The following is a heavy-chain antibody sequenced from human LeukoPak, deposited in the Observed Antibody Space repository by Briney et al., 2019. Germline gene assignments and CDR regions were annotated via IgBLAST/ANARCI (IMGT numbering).Heavy chain of an antibody. J-gene: IGHJ3*02. CDR2: IYHSGST. Sequence: SGTLSLTCAVSGVSISSSNWWHWVRQPPGKGLEWIGEIYHSGSTNYNPSLKSRVTISLDKSENQFSLKLSSVTAADTAVYFCARGPYSYDSSGAFDIWGQGTMVTVSS. CDR1: GVSISSSNW. CDR3: ARGPYSYDSSGAFDI. V-gene: IGHV4-4*02. D-gene: IGHD3-22*01.